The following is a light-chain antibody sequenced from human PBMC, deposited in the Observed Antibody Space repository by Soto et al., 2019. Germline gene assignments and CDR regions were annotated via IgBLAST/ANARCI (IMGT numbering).Light chain of an antibody. V-gene: IGLV2-14*01. CDR2: DVS. J-gene: IGLJ1*01. CDR3: SSYTSIPTCA. CDR1: SSDDGGYDY. Sequence: QSALTQPASVPGSPGQSSAISCTGTSSDDGGYDYVSWYQQHAGKAPKLMIYDVSNRPSGVPNRFSGSKPGNTASLTISGLRAEDEAAYYCSSYTSIPTCAFGPGTKVTVL.